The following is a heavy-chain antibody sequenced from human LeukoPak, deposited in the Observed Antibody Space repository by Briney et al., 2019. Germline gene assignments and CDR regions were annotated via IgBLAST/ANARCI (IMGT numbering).Heavy chain of an antibody. CDR2: IYYSGST. CDR3: ARGGRYGKFDY. D-gene: IGHD5-18*01. J-gene: IGHJ4*02. Sequence: SETLSLTCTVSGGSISSGGYSWSWIRQHPGKGLEWIGYIYYSGSTYYNPSLKSRVTISVDTSKNQFSLKPSSVTAADTAVYYCARGGRYGKFDYWGQGTLVTVSS. V-gene: IGHV4-31*03. CDR1: GGSISSGGYS.